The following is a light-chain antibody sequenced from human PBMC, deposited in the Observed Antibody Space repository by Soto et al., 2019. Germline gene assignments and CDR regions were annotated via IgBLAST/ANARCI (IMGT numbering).Light chain of an antibody. CDR3: QQLNISPHT. CDR2: AAS. V-gene: IGKV1-9*01. J-gene: IGKJ2*01. Sequence: DIQLTQSPSFLSASVGDRVTITCRASQDISSYLAWYQQKPGKAPKLLISAASTLQSGVPSRFSGSGSGAEFTLTISNLQPEDFATYYWQQLNISPHTFGQGTKVEIK. CDR1: QDISSY.